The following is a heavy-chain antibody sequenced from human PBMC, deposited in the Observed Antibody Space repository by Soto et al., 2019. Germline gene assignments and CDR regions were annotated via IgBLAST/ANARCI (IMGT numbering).Heavy chain of an antibody. V-gene: IGHV1-69*01. CDR2: IIPIFGTA. Sequence: QVQLVQSGAAVKKPGSSVKVSCKASGGTFSSYSINWVRQAPGQGLEWMGEIIPIFGTANYAQKFQGRVTITAEESTSTAYMELSSLRSEDTAVYYCARDGGRNAGGIDYWGQGTLVTVSS. CDR3: ARDGGRNAGGIDY. J-gene: IGHJ4*02. CDR1: GGTFSSYS. D-gene: IGHD1-26*01.